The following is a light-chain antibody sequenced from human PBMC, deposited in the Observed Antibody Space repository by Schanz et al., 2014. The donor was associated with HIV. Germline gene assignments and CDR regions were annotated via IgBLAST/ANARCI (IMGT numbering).Light chain of an antibody. Sequence: EIVLTQSPATLSVSPGERATLSCRASQSVSSNLAWYQQKPGQAPRLLIYSASSRAAGIPDRFSGSGSGTVFTLTISRLEPEDFAVYYCQQYAGSPAISFGPGTKVEIK. J-gene: IGKJ3*01. CDR1: QSVSSN. V-gene: IGKV3-20*01. CDR2: SAS. CDR3: QQYAGSPAIS.